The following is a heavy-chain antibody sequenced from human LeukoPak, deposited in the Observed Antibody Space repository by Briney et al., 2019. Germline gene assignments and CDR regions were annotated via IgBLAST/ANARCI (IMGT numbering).Heavy chain of an antibody. D-gene: IGHD3-22*01. CDR3: VKGWDSSGYYAFDI. Sequence: ASVKVSCKASGYTFTGYHIHWVREAPGQGPEWMAWINPNSGGTKYAQKFQGRVTMTRDTSISTAYMEMSRLTSDDTAVYYCVKGWDSSGYYAFDIWGQGTMVTVSS. J-gene: IGHJ3*02. CDR1: GYTFTGYH. CDR2: INPNSGGT. V-gene: IGHV1-2*02.